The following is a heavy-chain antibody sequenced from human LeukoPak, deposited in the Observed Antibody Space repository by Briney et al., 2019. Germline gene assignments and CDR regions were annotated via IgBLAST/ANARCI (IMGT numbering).Heavy chain of an antibody. CDR2: IYYSGST. J-gene: IGHJ3*02. D-gene: IGHD3-22*01. V-gene: IGHV4-59*01. Sequence: SETLSLTCTVSGGSISSYYWSWIRQPPGKGLEWIGYIYYSGSTNYNPSLKSRVTISVDTSKNQFSLKLSSVTAADTAVYYCARDQLDYYDSSPDDAFDIWGQGTMVTASS. CDR3: ARDQLDYYDSSPDDAFDI. CDR1: GGSISSYY.